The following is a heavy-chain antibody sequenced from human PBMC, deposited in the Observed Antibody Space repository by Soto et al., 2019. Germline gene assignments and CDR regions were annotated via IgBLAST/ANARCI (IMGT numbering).Heavy chain of an antibody. D-gene: IGHD3-16*01. J-gene: IGHJ3*02. Sequence: PXGSLRLSCAASAFTFSSSSMHWVRQAPGRGLEWVANIKQDGSEKYYVDSVKGRFTIARDNAKNSLYLQMNSLRAEDTAVYYCARDLFEAARRGEYAFDIWGQGAMVTVSS. V-gene: IGHV3-7*05. CDR1: AFTFSSSS. CDR3: ARDLFEAARRGEYAFDI. CDR2: IKQDGSEK.